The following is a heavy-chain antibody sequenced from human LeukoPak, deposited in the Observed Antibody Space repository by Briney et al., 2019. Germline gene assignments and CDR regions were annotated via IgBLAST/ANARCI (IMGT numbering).Heavy chain of an antibody. CDR2: ISYDGNNK. D-gene: IGHD1-26*01. CDR3: ARGDSAEFDY. V-gene: IGHV3-30-3*01. Sequence: PGRSLRLSCAASGFTFTSYAMHWVRQAPGKGLEYMAVISYDGNNKYYADSVKGRFTISRDTSKNTLYLQMNSLRAEDTAVYYCARGDSAEFDYWGQGTLVTVSS. CDR1: GFTFTSYA. J-gene: IGHJ4*02.